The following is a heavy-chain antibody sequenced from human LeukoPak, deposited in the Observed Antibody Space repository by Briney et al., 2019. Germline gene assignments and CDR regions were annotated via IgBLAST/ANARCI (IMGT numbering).Heavy chain of an antibody. CDR2: INPNSGGT. J-gene: IGHJ4*02. CDR1: GYIFTDYY. CDR3: ARARYCYTTSCPLDY. D-gene: IGHD2-2*01. Sequence: GASVRVSCKASGYIFTDYYIHWVRQAPGQGHEWMGRINPNSGGTNFAQKFQARVTMTSDTFISTAYMEVSGLESDDTAVYYCARARYCYTTSCPLDYWGQGTLVTVSS. V-gene: IGHV1-2*06.